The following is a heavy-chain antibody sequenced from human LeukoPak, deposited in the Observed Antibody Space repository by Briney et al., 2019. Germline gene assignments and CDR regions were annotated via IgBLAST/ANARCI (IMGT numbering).Heavy chain of an antibody. D-gene: IGHD3-9*01. V-gene: IGHV1-8*01. J-gene: IGHJ4*02. Sequence: AASVKVSCKTSTYTFTNYGINWVRQAPGQGLEWMGWMNPNSGNTGYAQKFQGRVTMTRNTSISTAYMELSSLRSEDTAVYYCARIPYGSGLTHFDYWGQGTLVTVSS. CDR2: MNPNSGNT. CDR3: ARIPYGSGLTHFDY. CDR1: TYTFTNYG.